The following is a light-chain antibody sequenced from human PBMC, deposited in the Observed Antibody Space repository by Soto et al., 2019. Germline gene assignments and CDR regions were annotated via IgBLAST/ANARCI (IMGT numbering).Light chain of an antibody. V-gene: IGKV1-12*01. CDR1: QDIRTS. CDR2: LSS. Sequence: DIQMTQSPSSVSASVGDRVTITCRATQDIRTSLGWYQQKPGAAPKLLIYLSSTLAAGVPARFSGSGSGTDFTLTISSLQPEDFATYFCQQAHSFPRTSGGGTKVESK. CDR3: QQAHSFPRT. J-gene: IGKJ4*01.